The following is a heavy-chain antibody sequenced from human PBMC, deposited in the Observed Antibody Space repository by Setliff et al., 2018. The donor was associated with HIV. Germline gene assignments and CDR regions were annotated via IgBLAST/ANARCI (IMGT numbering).Heavy chain of an antibody. J-gene: IGHJ6*03. Sequence: ASVKVSCKASGYTFTYLFIHWVRLAPGRGLEWVGLINPKTGDTSYAQKFQGRVTMTRSTSFSTAYMELSSLRSEDTAVYYCATAGEMATIGYSYYYMDVWGKGTTVTVSS. V-gene: IGHV1-2*02. CDR2: INPKTGDT. CDR3: ATAGEMATIGYSYYYMDV. D-gene: IGHD3-10*01. CDR1: GYTFTYLF.